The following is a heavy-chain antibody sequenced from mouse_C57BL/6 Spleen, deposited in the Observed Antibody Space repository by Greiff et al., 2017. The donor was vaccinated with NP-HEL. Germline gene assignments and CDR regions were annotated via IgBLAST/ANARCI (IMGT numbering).Heavy chain of an antibody. J-gene: IGHJ3*01. V-gene: IGHV5-6*01. D-gene: IGHD3-2*01. CDR2: ISSGGSYT. CDR1: GFTFSSYG. CDR3: ARHGETASY. Sequence: EVKLMESGGDLVKPGGSLKLSCAASGFTFSSYGMSWVRQTPDKRLEWVATISSGGSYTYYPDSVKGRFTISRDNAKNTLYLQMSSLKSEDTAMYYCARHGETASYWGQGTLVTVSA.